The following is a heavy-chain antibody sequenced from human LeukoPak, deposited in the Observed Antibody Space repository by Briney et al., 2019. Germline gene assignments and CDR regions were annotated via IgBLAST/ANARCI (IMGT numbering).Heavy chain of an antibody. Sequence: GSLRLSCAASGFTFHDYAMHWVRQPPGKGLEWISLITWDGGSTSYAESVKGRFTISRDNNKNSLFLQMNSLRPEDTALYYCAKDLVRGSTFYFDYWGLGTPVTVSS. J-gene: IGHJ4*02. D-gene: IGHD3-10*01. V-gene: IGHV3-43D*03. CDR3: AKDLVRGSTFYFDY. CDR1: GFTFHDYA. CDR2: ITWDGGST.